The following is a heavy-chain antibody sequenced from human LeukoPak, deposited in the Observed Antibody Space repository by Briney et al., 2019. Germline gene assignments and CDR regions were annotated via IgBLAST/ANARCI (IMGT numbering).Heavy chain of an antibody. V-gene: IGHV1-46*01. D-gene: IGHD2-2*01. CDR3: ARDGPTAAPLDY. J-gene: IGHJ4*02. CDR2: INPSGGST. Sequence: ASVKVSCKASGYRFTSYDMHWLRQPPGQGLEWMGIINPSGGSTSYAQRFQGRVAMTRDTSTTTVYMEVNSLTSEDTAVYFCARDGPTAAPLDYWGQGTLVTVSS. CDR1: GYRFTSYD.